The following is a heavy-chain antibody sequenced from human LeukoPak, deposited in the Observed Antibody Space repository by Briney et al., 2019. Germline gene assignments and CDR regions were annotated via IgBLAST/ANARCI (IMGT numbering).Heavy chain of an antibody. J-gene: IGHJ5*02. CDR3: AIDPNWGTPS. Sequence: PGGSLRLSCAASGFTFSTYTMYWVRHPPGKRLEWVSIIGNNGGGIHYADSVRGRFTISRDNSKNALYLQMNSLSVEDTAVYYCAIDPNWGTPSWGQGVLVTVSS. CDR1: GFTFSTYT. V-gene: IGHV3-23*01. D-gene: IGHD7-27*01. CDR2: IGNNGGGI.